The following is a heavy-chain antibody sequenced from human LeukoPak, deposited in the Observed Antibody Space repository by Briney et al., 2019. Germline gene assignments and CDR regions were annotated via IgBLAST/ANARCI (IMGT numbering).Heavy chain of an antibody. J-gene: IGHJ3*02. CDR1: GGSISSGDYY. V-gene: IGHV4-30-4*01. Sequence: SQTLSLTCTVSGGSISSGDYYWSWIRQPPGKGLEWIGYIYYSGSTYYNPSLKSRVTISVDTSKNQFSLKLSSVTAADTAVYYCAREEARVLEWLSKPNAFDTWGQGTMVTVSS. D-gene: IGHD3-3*01. CDR2: IYYSGST. CDR3: AREEARVLEWLSKPNAFDT.